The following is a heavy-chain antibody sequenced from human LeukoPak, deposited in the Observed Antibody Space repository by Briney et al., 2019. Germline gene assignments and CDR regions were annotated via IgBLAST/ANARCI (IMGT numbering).Heavy chain of an antibody. CDR3: ARDERLLSFLK. CDR2: ITGSGGST. D-gene: IGHD3-3*01. J-gene: IGHJ4*02. CDR1: GFTFSSYA. V-gene: IGHV3-23*01. Sequence: WGSLRLSRAASGFTFSSYAMSWVRQAPGKGLDWVSGITGSGGSTYYADSVKGRFTISRDNSKNTLYLQMNSLRAEDTAIYYCARDERLLSFLKWGQGTLVTVSS.